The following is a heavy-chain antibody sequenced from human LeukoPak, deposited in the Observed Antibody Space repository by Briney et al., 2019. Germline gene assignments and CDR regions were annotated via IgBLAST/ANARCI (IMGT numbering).Heavy chain of an antibody. CDR2: IYPGDSDT. Sequence: GESLKISCKDSGYRITSYWIGWVRQMPGKGLEWMGIIYPGDSDTRYSPSFQGQGTISADKSISTAYLQWNSLKASDTAIYYCTRSPDIDILTGYSRYYFDYWGQGTLVTVSS. CDR3: TRSPDIDILTGYSRYYFDY. V-gene: IGHV5-51*01. D-gene: IGHD3-9*01. J-gene: IGHJ4*02. CDR1: GYRITSYW.